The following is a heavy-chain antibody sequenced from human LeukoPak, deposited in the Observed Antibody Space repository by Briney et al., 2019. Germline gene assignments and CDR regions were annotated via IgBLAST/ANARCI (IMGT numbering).Heavy chain of an antibody. Sequence: GGSLRLSCAASGFTFSSYGMHWVRQAPGKGLEWVAVISYDGSNKYYADSVKGRFTISRDNSKNTLYLQMNSLKTEDTAVYYCARDRVWTVLYWGQGTLVTVSS. CDR3: ARDRVWTVLY. CDR2: ISYDGSNK. D-gene: IGHD2-8*01. V-gene: IGHV3-30*03. CDR1: GFTFSSYG. J-gene: IGHJ4*02.